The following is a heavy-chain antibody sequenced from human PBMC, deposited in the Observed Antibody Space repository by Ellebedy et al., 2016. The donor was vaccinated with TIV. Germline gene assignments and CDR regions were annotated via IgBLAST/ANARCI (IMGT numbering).Heavy chain of an antibody. Sequence: MPSETLSLTCTVSGGSISSSRYYWGWIRQPPGKGLEWIGSIYYSGSTYSNPSLKSRVTLSVDTSKNQFSLKLGSVTAADTAVYYCARLKATNSPFDIWGKGTMVTVSS. V-gene: IGHV4-39*01. CDR2: IYYSGST. CDR1: GGSISSSRYY. CDR3: ARLKATNSPFDI. D-gene: IGHD1-1*01. J-gene: IGHJ3*02.